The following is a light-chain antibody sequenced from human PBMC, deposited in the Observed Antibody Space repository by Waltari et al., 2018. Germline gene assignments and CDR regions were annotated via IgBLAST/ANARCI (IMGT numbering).Light chain of an antibody. V-gene: IGKV3-20*01. CDR2: GSS. J-gene: IGKJ1*01. CDR1: QSVRSGH. CDR3: QQYGTSPWT. Sequence: EMVLTQSPVTLSLSPGERATLSCRASQSVRSGHLAWFQQKPGQAPRLLIYGSSNRATDIPDRFTGSGSGADFALTIGRLEPEEFAVYYCQQYGTSPWTFGQGTNVEI.